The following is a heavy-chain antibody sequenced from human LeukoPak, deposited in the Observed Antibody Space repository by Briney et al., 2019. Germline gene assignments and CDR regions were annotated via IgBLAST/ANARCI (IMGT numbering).Heavy chain of an antibody. CDR1: GYTFTGYY. CDR3: ASIEAGYGSGSYSAY. Sequence: ASVNVSCRASGYTFTGYYMHWVRQAPGQGLEWMGWINPNSGDTNYAQKFQGRVTMTRDTSISTAYMELSRLRSDDTAVYYCASIEAGYGSGSYSAYWGQGTLVTVSS. D-gene: IGHD3-10*01. V-gene: IGHV1-2*02. J-gene: IGHJ4*02. CDR2: INPNSGDT.